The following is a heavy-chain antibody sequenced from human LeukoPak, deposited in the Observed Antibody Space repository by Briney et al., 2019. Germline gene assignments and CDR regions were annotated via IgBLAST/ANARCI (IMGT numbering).Heavy chain of an antibody. CDR2: IRNDASNQ. D-gene: IGHD3-22*01. J-gene: IGHJ4*02. CDR3: AKSGSGYIFEY. Sequence: LPGGSLRLSCTASGFSFSGYGMHWVRQAPGKGLEWATFIRNDASNQYYANSVKGRFTISRDNSKNTVCLQMNSLRVEDTAVYYCAKSGSGYIFEYWGQGTLVTVSS. CDR1: GFSFSGYG. V-gene: IGHV3-30*02.